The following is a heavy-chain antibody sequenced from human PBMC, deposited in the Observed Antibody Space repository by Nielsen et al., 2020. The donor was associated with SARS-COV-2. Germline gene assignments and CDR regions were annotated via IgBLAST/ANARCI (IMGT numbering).Heavy chain of an antibody. CDR2: ISSSSSYI. CDR3: ARGGGTIFGVVIDDAFDI. J-gene: IGHJ3*02. D-gene: IGHD3-3*01. V-gene: IGHV3-21*01. CDR1: GFTFSSYG. Sequence: GESLKISCAASGFTFSSYGMHWVRQAPGKGLEWVSSISSSSSYIYYADSVKGRFTISRDNAKNSLYLQMNSLRAEDTAVYYCARGGGTIFGVVIDDAFDIWGQGTMVTVSS.